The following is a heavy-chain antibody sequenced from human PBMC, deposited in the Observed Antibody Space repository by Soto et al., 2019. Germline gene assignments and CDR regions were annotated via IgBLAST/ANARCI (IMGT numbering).Heavy chain of an antibody. CDR1: GDTFTTVW. CDR2: IDPSDSST. CDR3: ARLYCTSATCDSWFDP. Sequence: GASLKISCTGFGDTFTTVWISLVRQMPGKGLEWMGRIDPSDSSTKYSPSFQGHVSISVDKSISTAYLQWSSLKASDTAIYYCARLYCTSATCDSWFDPWGQGTLVTVSS. D-gene: IGHD2-2*01. V-gene: IGHV5-10-1*01. J-gene: IGHJ5*02.